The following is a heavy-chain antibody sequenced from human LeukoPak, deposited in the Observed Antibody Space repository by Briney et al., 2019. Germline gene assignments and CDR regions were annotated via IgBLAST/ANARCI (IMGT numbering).Heavy chain of an antibody. D-gene: IGHD5-18*01. CDR2: IHYSGST. J-gene: IGHJ4*02. V-gene: IGHV4-31*03. CDR3: ARALGHSYGYSFDY. Sequence: PSETLSLTCTVSGDSINSGGYYWNWIRQHPGTGLEWIGFIHYSGSTYYNPSLKSRVSISVDTSKNQFSLKLSSVTAADTAVYYCARALGHSYGYSFDYWGRGTLVTISS. CDR1: GDSINSGGYY.